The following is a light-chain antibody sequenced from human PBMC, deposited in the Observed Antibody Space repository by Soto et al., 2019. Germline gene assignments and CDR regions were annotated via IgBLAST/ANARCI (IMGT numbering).Light chain of an antibody. CDR2: DAS. CDR3: QQRSNWHPGT. J-gene: IGKJ1*01. CDR1: QSFRGL. V-gene: IGKV3-11*01. Sequence: EVVLTQSPVTLSFSPGERATLSCRASQSFRGLLAWYQQKPGQATRLIIYDASNRANGIPARFSGSGSGTDFTLTISSLEPEDFAFYYCQQRSNWHPGTFGQGTKVDIK.